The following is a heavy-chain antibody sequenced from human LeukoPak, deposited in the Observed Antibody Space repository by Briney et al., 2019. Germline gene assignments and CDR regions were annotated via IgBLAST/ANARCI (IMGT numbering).Heavy chain of an antibody. V-gene: IGHV1-18*01. J-gene: IGHJ6*03. Sequence: GASVKVSCKASGYTFTSYGISWVRQAPGQGLEWMGWISAYNGNTNYAQKLQGRVTMTTDTSTSTAYMELRSLRSDDTAVYYCARSGRYNWNARSYYYYYMDVWGKGTTVTVSS. CDR2: ISAYNGNT. CDR3: ARSGRYNWNARSYYYYYMDV. D-gene: IGHD1-20*01. CDR1: GYTFTSYG.